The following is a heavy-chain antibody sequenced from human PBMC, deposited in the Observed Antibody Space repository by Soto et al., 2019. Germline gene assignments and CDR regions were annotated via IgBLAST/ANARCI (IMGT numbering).Heavy chain of an antibody. CDR1: GYIFTGYY. D-gene: IGHD6-19*01. CDR2: INPKSGGT. Sequence: QVQLVQSGAEVKKPGASVKVSCKASGYIFTGYYMHWVRQAPGQGLEWMGWINPKSGGTNYAQKFQGRVPMSRDTSISTAYMELSRLRSDDTALYYCARDRELYTSGWYGWWYFDLWGRGTLVTVSS. V-gene: IGHV1-2*02. J-gene: IGHJ2*01. CDR3: ARDRELYTSGWYGWWYFDL.